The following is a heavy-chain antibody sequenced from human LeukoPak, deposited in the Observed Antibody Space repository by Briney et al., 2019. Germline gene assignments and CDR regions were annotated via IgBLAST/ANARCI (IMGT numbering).Heavy chain of an antibody. Sequence: GGSLRLSCAASGFTFSSYGMHWVRQAPGKGLEWVAVIWYDGINKYYADSVKGRFTISRDNSKNTLYLQMNSLRVEDTAVYHCARNRADVSGVKSHWGQGTLFT. CDR2: IWYDGINK. CDR1: GFTFSSYG. V-gene: IGHV3-33*01. D-gene: IGHD3-10*02. CDR3: ARNRADVSGVKSH. J-gene: IGHJ4*02.